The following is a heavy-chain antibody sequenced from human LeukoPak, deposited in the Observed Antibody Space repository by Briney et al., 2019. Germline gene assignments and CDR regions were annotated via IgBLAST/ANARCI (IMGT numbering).Heavy chain of an antibody. CDR3: ARGASGRIFDKYYFDY. V-gene: IGHV3-21*01. J-gene: IGHJ4*02. CDR2: ISSSSSYI. CDR1: GFTFSSYS. D-gene: IGHD3-3*01. Sequence: GGSLRLSCAASGFTFSSYSMNWVRQAPGKGLEWVSSISSSSSYIYYADSVKGRFTISRDNAKNSLYLQMNSLRAEDTAVYYCARGASGRIFDKYYFDYWGQGTLVTVSS.